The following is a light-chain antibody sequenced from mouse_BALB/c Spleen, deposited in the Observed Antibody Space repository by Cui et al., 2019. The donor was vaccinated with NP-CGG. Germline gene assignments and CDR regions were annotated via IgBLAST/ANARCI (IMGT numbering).Light chain of an antibody. CDR1: TGAVTISNY. V-gene: IGLV1*01. CDR3: ALWYSNHWV. CDR2: GTN. J-gene: IGLJ1*01. Sequence: QDVVTQESALTTSPGETVTVTCRSSTGAVTISNYPNWVQEKPDHLFTGLIGGTNNRTPGVPARFSGSLIGDKAALTITGAQTEDEAIYFCALWYSNHWVFGGGTKLTVL.